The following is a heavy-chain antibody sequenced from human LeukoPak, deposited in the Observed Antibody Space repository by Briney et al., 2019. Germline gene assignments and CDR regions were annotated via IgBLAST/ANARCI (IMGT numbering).Heavy chain of an antibody. CDR3: ARYQLTTWGKGFDP. CDR1: GFTFSSFE. Sequence: GGSLRLSCAASGFTFSSFEMNWVRQAPGKGLEWVSYISGSGSTIYYADSVKGRFTISRDNAKNSLYLQMNSLRAEDTAVYYCARYQLTTWGKGFDPWGQGTLVTVSS. J-gene: IGHJ5*02. D-gene: IGHD3-16*01. CDR2: ISGSGSTI. V-gene: IGHV3-48*03.